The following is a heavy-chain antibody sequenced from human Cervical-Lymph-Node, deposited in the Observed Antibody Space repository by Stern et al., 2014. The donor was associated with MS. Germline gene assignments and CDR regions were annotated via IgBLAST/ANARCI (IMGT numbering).Heavy chain of an antibody. D-gene: IGHD6-6*01. CDR3: ARCIAARYYFDY. CDR2: IDWDDDK. J-gene: IGHJ4*02. CDR1: GFSLSTSGMC. V-gene: IGHV2-70*01. Sequence: QITLKESGPALVKPTQTLTLTCTFSGFSLSTSGMCVSWIRQPPGKALEWLALIDWDDDKYYSTSLKTRLTISKDTSKNQVVLTMTNMDPVGTATYYCARCIAARYYFDYWGQGTLVTVSS.